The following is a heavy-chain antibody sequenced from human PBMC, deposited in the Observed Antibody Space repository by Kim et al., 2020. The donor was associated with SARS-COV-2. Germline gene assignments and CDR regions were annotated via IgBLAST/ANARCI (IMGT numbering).Heavy chain of an antibody. Sequence: SETLSLTCAVSGGSISSGGYSWSWIRQPPGKGLEWIGYIYHSGSTYYNPSLKSRVAISVDRSKNQFSLKLSSVTAADTAVYYCARGRGKDGPPEDYWGQGTLVTVSS. CDR3: ARGRGKDGPPEDY. J-gene: IGHJ4*02. CDR2: IYHSGST. CDR1: GGSISSGGYS. V-gene: IGHV4-30-2*01.